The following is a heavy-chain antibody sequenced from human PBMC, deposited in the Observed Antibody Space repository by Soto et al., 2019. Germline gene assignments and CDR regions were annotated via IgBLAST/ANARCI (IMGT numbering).Heavy chain of an antibody. CDR1: GGSISNYY. V-gene: IGHV4-59*01. D-gene: IGHD1-20*01. Sequence: SETLSLTCSLSGGSISNYYWYWMRQPPGKGLEWIGYIHHSGTTNCNPSLQSRVTMSVDTSRNQFSLKLTSVTAADTAVYYCARGNNWNAGVMDHWGQGTLVTVSS. J-gene: IGHJ4*02. CDR3: ARGNNWNAGVMDH. CDR2: IHHSGTT.